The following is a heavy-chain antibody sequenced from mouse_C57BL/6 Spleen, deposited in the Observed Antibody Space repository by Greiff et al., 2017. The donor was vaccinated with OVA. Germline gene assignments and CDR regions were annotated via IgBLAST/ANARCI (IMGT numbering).Heavy chain of an antibody. CDR1: GYSITSGYD. Sequence: DVKLQESGPGMVKPSQSLSLTCTVTGYSITSGYDWHWIRHFPGNKLEWMGYISYSGSTNYNPSLKSRISITHDTAKNHFFLKLNSVTTEDTATYYCARAFYDYSFDYWGQGTTLTVSS. V-gene: IGHV3-1*01. CDR3: ARAFYDYSFDY. CDR2: ISYSGST. J-gene: IGHJ2*01. D-gene: IGHD2-3*01.